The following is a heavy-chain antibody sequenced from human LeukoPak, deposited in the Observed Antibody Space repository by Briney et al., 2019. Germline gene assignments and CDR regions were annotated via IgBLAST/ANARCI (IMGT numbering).Heavy chain of an antibody. D-gene: IGHD6-19*01. V-gene: IGHV1-18*01. J-gene: IGHJ3*02. CDR1: GYTFTSYG. CDR3: AGYIAVAGMGDAFDI. CDR2: ISAYNGNT. Sequence: ASVKVSCKASGYTFTSYGISWVRQAPGQGLEWMGWISAYNGNTNYAQKLQGRVTMTTDTSTSTAYMELRSLRSDDTAVYYCAGYIAVAGMGDAFDIWGQGTMVTVSS.